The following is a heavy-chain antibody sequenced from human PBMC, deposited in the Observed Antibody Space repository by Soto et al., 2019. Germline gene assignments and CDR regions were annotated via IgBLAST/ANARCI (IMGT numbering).Heavy chain of an antibody. CDR2: IWYDGTKK. Sequence: GGSLRLSCAASGFSFSNYGMHWVRQAPGKGLEWVAVIWYDGTKKYYADSAKGRFTTSRDNSKNTLYLQMNSLRVEDTAVYYCARDYCGGDCSHIDYWGHGTLVTVSS. CDR3: ARDYCGGDCSHIDY. J-gene: IGHJ4*01. CDR1: GFSFSNYG. D-gene: IGHD2-21*02. V-gene: IGHV3-33*01.